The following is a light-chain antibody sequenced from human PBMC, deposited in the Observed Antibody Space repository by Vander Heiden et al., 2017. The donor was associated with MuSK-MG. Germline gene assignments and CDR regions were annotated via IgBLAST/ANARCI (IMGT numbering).Light chain of an antibody. J-gene: IGKJ1*01. V-gene: IGKV1-39*01. CDR2: ATS. CDR1: QGISSY. CDR3: QQTYSTTWT. Sequence: DIQMTQSPSSLSASVGDRVTITCRASQGISSYLNWYQQKPGKAPKLLIYATSTLQSGVPSRFSATASGTDFTLTISGLQPDDFATYYCQQTYSTTWTFGQGTKVENK.